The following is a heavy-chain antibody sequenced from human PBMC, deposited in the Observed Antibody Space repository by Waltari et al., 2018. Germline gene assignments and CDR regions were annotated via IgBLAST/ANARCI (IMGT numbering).Heavy chain of an antibody. J-gene: IGHJ5*02. CDR2: ISYSGTT. Sequence: QLQLQESGPGLVKPSETLSLPCTVSGGSISSGSSYWGWIRQPPGKGLESIGYISYSGTTYYNLSLKSRVTMSVDTSRDQYSLSLRSVAAADTAVYYCARYYGNGEGWLDPWGQGTLVTVSS. D-gene: IGHD3-3*01. CDR3: ARYYGNGEGWLDP. V-gene: IGHV4-39*07. CDR1: GGSISSGSSY.